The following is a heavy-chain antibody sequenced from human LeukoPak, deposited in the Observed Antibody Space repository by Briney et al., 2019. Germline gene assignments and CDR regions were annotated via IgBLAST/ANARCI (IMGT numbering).Heavy chain of an antibody. Sequence: SVKVSCKASGGTFSSYAISWVRQAPGQGLEWMGRIIPIFGTANYAQKFQGRVTITTDESTSTAYMELSSLRSEDTAVYYCATSPGIAVAGPRSENFDYWGQGTLVTVSS. CDR1: GGTFSSYA. V-gene: IGHV1-69*05. J-gene: IGHJ4*02. CDR2: IIPIFGTA. CDR3: ATSPGIAVAGPRSENFDY. D-gene: IGHD6-19*01.